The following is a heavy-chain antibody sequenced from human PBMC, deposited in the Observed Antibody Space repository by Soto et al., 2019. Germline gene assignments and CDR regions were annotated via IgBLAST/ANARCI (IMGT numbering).Heavy chain of an antibody. CDR2: INPKSDGT. CDR3: ARKHSLDYIRWGLDP. CDR1: GYPFSDNQ. J-gene: IGHJ5*02. V-gene: IGHV1-2*02. Sequence: ASMKVSCKASGYPFSDNQIHWLRRAPGQGLEWMGRINPKSDGTNYAQKFQGRVTMTRDTSIDTAYLELTGLTSDDTATYYCARKHSLDYIRWGLDPWGQGTLVTVSS. D-gene: IGHD4-4*01.